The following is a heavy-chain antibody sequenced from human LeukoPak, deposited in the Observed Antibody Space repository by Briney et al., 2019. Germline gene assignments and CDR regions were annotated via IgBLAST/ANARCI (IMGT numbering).Heavy chain of an antibody. D-gene: IGHD3-22*01. CDR1: GGSISSSSYY. V-gene: IGHV4-39*07. CDR3: ARVGQITMIVENVGWFDP. Sequence: SETLSLTCTVSGGSISSSSYYWGWIRQPPGKGLEWIGSIYYSGSTYYNPSLKSRVTISVDTSKNQFSLKLSSVTAVDTAVYYCARVGQITMIVENVGWFDPWGQGTLVTVSS. CDR2: IYYSGST. J-gene: IGHJ5*02.